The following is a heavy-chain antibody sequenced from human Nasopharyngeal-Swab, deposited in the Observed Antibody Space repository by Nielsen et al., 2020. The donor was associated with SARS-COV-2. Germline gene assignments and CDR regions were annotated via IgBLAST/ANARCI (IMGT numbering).Heavy chain of an antibody. CDR3: ARQHFYFQNNYHFYMDV. V-gene: IGHV3-69-1*01. CDR1: GGSISSYY. Sequence: ETLSLTCTVSGGSISSYYWSWIRQPPGKGLEWVSSITTSDIYYADSVMGRFTISTDNTNNSLVLQMNSLRADDTALYYCARQHFYFQNNYHFYMDVWGRGTTVTVSS. J-gene: IGHJ6*03. D-gene: IGHD2/OR15-2a*01. CDR2: ITTSDI.